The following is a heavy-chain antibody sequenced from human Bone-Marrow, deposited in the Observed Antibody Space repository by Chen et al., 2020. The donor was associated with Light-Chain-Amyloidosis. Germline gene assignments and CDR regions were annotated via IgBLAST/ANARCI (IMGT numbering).Heavy chain of an antibody. CDR2: VNNDGSDA. J-gene: IGHJ6*02. CDR1: GFTFTAYW. V-gene: IGHV3-74*03. D-gene: IGHD6-6*01. CDR3: ASMPVVTKALDSSSSLYYYYGMDV. Sequence: EVQVVESGGGLVQPGGSLRLSCTASGFTFTAYWMHWVRQAPGKGLVWVARVNNDGSDATYADSVKGRFTISRDNARNTVFLQMKGLRVEDTAVYYCASMPVVTKALDSSSSLYYYYGMDVWGQGTTVTVSS.